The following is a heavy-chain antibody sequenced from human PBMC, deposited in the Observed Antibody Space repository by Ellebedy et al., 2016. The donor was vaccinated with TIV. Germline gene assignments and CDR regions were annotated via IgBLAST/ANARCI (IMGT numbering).Heavy chain of an antibody. V-gene: IGHV4-34*01. J-gene: IGHJ5*02. CDR1: GGSFSGYY. CDR2: INHSGST. CDR3: ARGKRAAGTPLRWFDP. D-gene: IGHD6-13*01. Sequence: GSLRLXCAVYGGSFSGYYWSWIRQPPGKGLEWIGEINHSGSTNYNPSLKSRVTISVDTSKNQFSLRLTPVTAADTAVYYCARGKRAAGTPLRWFDPWGQGTLVTVSS.